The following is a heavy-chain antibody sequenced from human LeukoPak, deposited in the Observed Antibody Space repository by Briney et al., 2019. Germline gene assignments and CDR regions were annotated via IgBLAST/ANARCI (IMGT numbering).Heavy chain of an antibody. CDR1: GGSISSSSYY. D-gene: IGHD2-2*01. CDR2: IYYSGST. J-gene: IGHJ5*02. V-gene: IGHV4-39*07. Sequence: SETLSLTCTVSGGSISSSSYYWGWIRQPPGKGLEWIGSIYYSGSTYYNPSLKSRVTISVDTSKNQFSLKLSSVTAADTAVYYCARAPRGYCSSTSCYGNWFDPWAREPWSPSPQ. CDR3: ARAPRGYCSSTSCYGNWFDP.